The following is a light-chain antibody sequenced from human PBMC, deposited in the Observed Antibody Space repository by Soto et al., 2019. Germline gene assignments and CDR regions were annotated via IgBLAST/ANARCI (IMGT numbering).Light chain of an antibody. V-gene: IGKV3-20*01. J-gene: IGKJ1*01. CDR2: AAS. CDR1: QTVTANY. Sequence: EIALSRSPGTLSLSPGERATLSCRASQTVTANYLAWYQQKPGQAPRLLIYAASIGATGIPDRFSGSGSGTDFTLTISRLEPEDSAVYYCLQYGIPLWTFGQGTKVEI. CDR3: LQYGIPLWT.